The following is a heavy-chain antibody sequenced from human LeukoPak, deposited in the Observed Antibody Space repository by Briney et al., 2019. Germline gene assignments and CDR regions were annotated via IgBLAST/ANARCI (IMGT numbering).Heavy chain of an antibody. CDR1: GFTFSSYS. D-gene: IGHD4-23*01. V-gene: IGHV3-21*01. J-gene: IGHJ4*02. CDR2: ITGSSSYI. CDR3: AKDHVYGGADD. Sequence: GGSLRLSCAASGFTFSSYSMNWVRQAPGKGLEWVSSITGSSSYIYYADSVKGRFTISRDNAKNSLYLQMNSLRVEDTAVYYCAKDHVYGGADDWGQGTLVTVSS.